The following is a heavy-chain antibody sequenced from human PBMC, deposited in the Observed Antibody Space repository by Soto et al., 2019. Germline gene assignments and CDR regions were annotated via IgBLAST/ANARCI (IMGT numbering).Heavy chain of an antibody. V-gene: IGHV2-5*02. CDR1: GFSLTTRGVG. D-gene: IGHD3-16*01. CDR3: AHIPNYYQYDWFDP. J-gene: IGHJ5*02. CDR2: IYWDDDK. Sequence: SGPTLVNPTQTLTLTCTFSGFSLTTRGVGVGWIRQPPGKALECLALIYWDDDKRYSPSLQSRLSITKDTSKNQVVLTMTNVDPVDTATYFCAHIPNYYQYDWFDPWGQGTLVTVSS.